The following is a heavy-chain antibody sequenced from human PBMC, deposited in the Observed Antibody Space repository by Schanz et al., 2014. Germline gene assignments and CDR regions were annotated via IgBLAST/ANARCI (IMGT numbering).Heavy chain of an antibody. CDR1: GFTFDDYA. D-gene: IGHD3-10*01. Sequence: EVQLVESGGGVVRPGGSLRLSCAASGFTFDDYAMTWVRQAPGKGLEWVATISGSSENTYYADSVKGRVTISRDNSRNTLFLQMRNLRADDTALYYCAKGKSEVRGIILDYWGQGTMVVDSS. CDR3: AKGKSEVRGIILDY. J-gene: IGHJ4*02. V-gene: IGHV3-23*04. CDR2: ISGSSENT.